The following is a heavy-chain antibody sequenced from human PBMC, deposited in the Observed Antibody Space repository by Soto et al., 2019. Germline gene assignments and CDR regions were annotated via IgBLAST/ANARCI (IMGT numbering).Heavy chain of an antibody. CDR2: ISGSGGST. D-gene: IGHD2-2*01. CDR3: AKDPGDIVVVPAAENNWFDP. V-gene: IGHV3-23*01. J-gene: IGHJ5*02. CDR1: GFTFSNYW. Sequence: GGSLRLSCAASGFTFSNYWMSWVRQAPGKGLEWVSAISGSGGSTYYADSVKGRFTISRDNSKNTLYLQMNSLRAEDTAVYYCAKDPGDIVVVPAAENNWFDPWGQGTLVTVSS.